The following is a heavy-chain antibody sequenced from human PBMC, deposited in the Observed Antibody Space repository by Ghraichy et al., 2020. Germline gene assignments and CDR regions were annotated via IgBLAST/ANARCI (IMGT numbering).Heavy chain of an antibody. D-gene: IGHD5-18*01. CDR1: GGSISSSSYY. CDR3: ARQVVNTAMVHF. Sequence: GSLRLSCTVSGGSISSSSYYWGWIRQPPGKGLEWIGSIYYSGSTYYNPSLKSRVTISVDTSKNQFSLKLSSVTAADTAVYYCARQVVNTAMVHFWGQGTLVTVSS. J-gene: IGHJ4*02. V-gene: IGHV4-39*01. CDR2: IYYSGST.